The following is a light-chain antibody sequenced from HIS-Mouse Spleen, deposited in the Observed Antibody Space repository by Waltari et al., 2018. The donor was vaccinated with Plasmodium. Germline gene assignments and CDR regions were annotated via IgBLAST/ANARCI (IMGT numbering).Light chain of an antibody. Sequence: SYELTQPHSVSVSSGQTASITCSGDKLGDKYACWYQQQAGQSPVLVIYQDGKRPSGIPERFSGSNSGNTATLTISGTQAMDEADYYCQAWDSSTVVFGGGTKLTVL. CDR2: QDG. CDR3: QAWDSSTVV. CDR1: KLGDKY. V-gene: IGLV3-1*01. J-gene: IGLJ2*01.